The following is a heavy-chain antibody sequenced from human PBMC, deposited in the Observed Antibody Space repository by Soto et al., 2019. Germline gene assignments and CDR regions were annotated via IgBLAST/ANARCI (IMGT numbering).Heavy chain of an antibody. CDR3: ARYRIMTTVVTGAFDI. CDR1: GYTFTSYG. J-gene: IGHJ3*02. Sequence: QVQLVQSGAEVKKPGASVKVSCKASGYTFTSYGISWVRQAPGQGLEWMGWISAYNGNTNYAQKLQGRVTMTTDTSTSTSYRELRSLRSDDTAVYYCARYRIMTTVVTGAFDIWGQGTMVTVSS. D-gene: IGHD4-17*01. CDR2: ISAYNGNT. V-gene: IGHV1-18*01.